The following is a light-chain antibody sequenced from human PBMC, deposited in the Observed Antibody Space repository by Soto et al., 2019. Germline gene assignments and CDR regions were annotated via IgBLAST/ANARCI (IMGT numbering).Light chain of an antibody. CDR1: QSISSW. J-gene: IGKJ1*01. CDR3: QQYNSYWK. CDR2: DAS. Sequence: GDRVTITCRASQSISSWLAWYQQKPGKAPKLLIYDASSLESGVPSRFSGRGSGTEFTLTISSLQPDDFATYYCQQYNSYWKFGQGTKV. V-gene: IGKV1-5*01.